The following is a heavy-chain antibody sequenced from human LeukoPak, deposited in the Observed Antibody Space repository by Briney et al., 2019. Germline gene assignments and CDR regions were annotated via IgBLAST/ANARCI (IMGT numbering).Heavy chain of an antibody. CDR1: GGTFSSYA. Sequence: GASVKVSCKASGGTFSSYAISWVRRAPGPGLGWRGGFIPIFGTANYAQKFQGRVTITTEESTSTTYMELSSLRSEDTAVYYCASPRGNYYDSSGYYYFDYWGQGTLVTVSS. V-gene: IGHV1-69*05. D-gene: IGHD3-22*01. CDR2: FIPIFGTA. J-gene: IGHJ4*02. CDR3: ASPRGNYYDSSGYYYFDY.